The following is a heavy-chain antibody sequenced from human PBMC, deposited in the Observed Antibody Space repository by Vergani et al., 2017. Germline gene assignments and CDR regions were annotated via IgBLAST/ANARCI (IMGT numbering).Heavy chain of an antibody. CDR2: IYYSGST. D-gene: IGHD4-17*01. CDR1: GGSISSGGYY. V-gene: IGHV4-31*03. CDR3: ARSPGGAYYYYYYGMDV. J-gene: IGHJ6*02. Sequence: QLQLQESGPGLVKPSETLSLTCTVSGGSISSGGYYWSWIRQHPGKGLEWIGYIYYSGSTYYNPSLKSRVTISVDTSKNQLSLKLSSVTAADTAVYYCARSPGGAYYYYYYGMDVWGQGTTVTVSS.